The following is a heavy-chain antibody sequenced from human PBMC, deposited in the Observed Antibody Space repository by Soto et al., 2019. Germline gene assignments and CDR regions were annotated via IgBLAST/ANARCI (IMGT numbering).Heavy chain of an antibody. J-gene: IGHJ4*02. CDR1: GFTFSGSA. CDR3: IRRSQDDSSGYFAD. V-gene: IGHV3-73*02. D-gene: IGHD3-22*01. CDR2: IRSKPNTYAT. Sequence: EVQLVESGGGLVQPGGSLKLSCAASGFTFSGSAMHWVRQASGKGLEWVGRIRSKPNTYATGYAASVKGRFTISRDDLKNTVYLQMNSLQIEDTAVYYCIRRSQDDSSGYFADWGQGTLVTVSS.